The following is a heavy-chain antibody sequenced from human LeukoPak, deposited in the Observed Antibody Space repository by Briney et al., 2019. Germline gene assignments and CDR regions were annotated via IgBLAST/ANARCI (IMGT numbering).Heavy chain of an antibody. D-gene: IGHD1-26*01. CDR3: ARSPFVGGVGATSWYFDL. CDR2: IYSSANI. J-gene: IGHJ2*01. V-gene: IGHV4-4*09. CDR1: GASITSYY. Sequence: SESLSLTCIVSGASITSYYWTWIWQPLGKELEWIGNIYSSANINFNPALKSRVTISLDASKSHFSLKLNSVSAADTAIYYCARSPFVGGVGATSWYFDLWGRGALVTVSS.